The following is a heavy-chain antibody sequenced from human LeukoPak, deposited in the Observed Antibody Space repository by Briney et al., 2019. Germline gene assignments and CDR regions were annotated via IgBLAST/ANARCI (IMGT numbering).Heavy chain of an antibody. CDR3: ARDKPDYYDSSGYEPNDAFDI. CDR1: GGSISSGSYY. Sequence: SQTLSLTCTVSGGSISSGSYYWSWIRQPAGKGLEWIGRIYTSGSTNYNPSLKSRVTISVDTSKNQFSLTLSSVTAADTAVYYWARDKPDYYDSSGYEPNDAFDIWGQGTMVTVSS. CDR2: IYTSGST. V-gene: IGHV4-61*02. J-gene: IGHJ3*02. D-gene: IGHD3-22*01.